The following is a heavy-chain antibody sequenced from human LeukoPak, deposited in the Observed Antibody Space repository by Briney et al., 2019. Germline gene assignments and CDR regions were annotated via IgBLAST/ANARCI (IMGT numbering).Heavy chain of an antibody. CDR1: GFTFSSYW. Sequence: GGSLRLSCAASGFTFSSYWMSWVRQAPGKGLEWVANIKQDGSEKYYVDSVKGRFTISRDNAKNSLHLQMNSLRAEDTAVYYCAREGRNYYDSSGYYYVAAPEGKAYFDYWGQGTLVTVSS. CDR2: IKQDGSEK. CDR3: AREGRNYYDSSGYYYVAAPEGKAYFDY. V-gene: IGHV3-7*01. J-gene: IGHJ4*02. D-gene: IGHD3-22*01.